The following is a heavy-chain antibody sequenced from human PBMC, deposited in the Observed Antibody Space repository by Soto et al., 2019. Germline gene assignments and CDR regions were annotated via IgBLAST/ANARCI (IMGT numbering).Heavy chain of an antibody. J-gene: IGHJ4*02. V-gene: IGHV4-34*01. D-gene: IGHD2-8*02. CDR2: INQSGST. CDR3: ARDKITGLFDY. CDR1: GGSFSGYY. Sequence: QVQLQQWGAGLLKPSETLSLTCAVYGGSFSGYYWTWIRQPPGTGLEWIGEINQSGSTNYNPSLKSRGTISVDTSKNQCSLKLTSVTAGDTAVYYCARDKITGLFDYWGQGTLVTVSS.